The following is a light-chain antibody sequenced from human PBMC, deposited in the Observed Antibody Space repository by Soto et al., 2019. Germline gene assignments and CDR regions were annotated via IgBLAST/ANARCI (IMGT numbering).Light chain of an antibody. J-gene: IGKJ1*01. V-gene: IGKV3-20*01. Sequence: EVVMTQSPATLSVSPGEGATLSCRASQGIGDTLAWYQHKPGQTPRLLIYGASSRATGIPDRFSGSGSGTDFTLTISRLEPEDFAVYYCQQYGSSLWTFGQGTKVDIK. CDR3: QQYGSSLWT. CDR2: GAS. CDR1: QGIGDT.